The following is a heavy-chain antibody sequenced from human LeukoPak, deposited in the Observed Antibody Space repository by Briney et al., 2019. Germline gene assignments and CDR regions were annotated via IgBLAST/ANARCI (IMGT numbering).Heavy chain of an antibody. CDR3: ARHLSGYDSESYYYYYYMDV. V-gene: IGHV3-20*04. J-gene: IGHJ6*03. D-gene: IGHD5-12*01. CDR1: GFTFEDYT. CDR2: INWNGGST. Sequence: GGSLRLSCVTSGFTFEDYTMHWVRHRPGKGLEWVAGINWNGGSTVYADSVKGRFTISRDNAKNSLYLQMNSLRAEDTALYYCARHLSGYDSESYYYYYYMDVWGKGTTVTVSS.